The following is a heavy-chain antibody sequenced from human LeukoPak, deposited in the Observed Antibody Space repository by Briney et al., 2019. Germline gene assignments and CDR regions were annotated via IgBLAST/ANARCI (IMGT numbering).Heavy chain of an antibody. CDR3: ATDYAEGWELRRSYFDY. J-gene: IGHJ4*02. D-gene: IGHD1-26*01. Sequence: PSETLSLTCTVYGGSIKNYYWTWIRQPPGKRLEWIGYIHDSGSTNYNPSLKSRVTISVDTSKNLFSLKLNPVTAADTAVYYCATDYAEGWELRRSYFDYWGQGALVTVSS. CDR2: IHDSGST. V-gene: IGHV4-59*01. CDR1: GGSIKNYY.